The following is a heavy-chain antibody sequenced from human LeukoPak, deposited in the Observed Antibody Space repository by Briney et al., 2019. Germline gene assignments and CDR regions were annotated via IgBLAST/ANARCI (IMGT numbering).Heavy chain of an antibody. Sequence: SETLSLTCTVSGGSISSSSYYWGWIRQPPGKGLEWIGSMYYSGSTYYHPSLKSRVTISVDTSTNQFSLKLRSVTAADTAVYYCARQAVLLWFGESRYSWFDPWGQGTLVTVSS. D-gene: IGHD3-10*01. V-gene: IGHV4-39*01. CDR3: ARQAVLLWFGESRYSWFDP. CDR2: MYYSGST. CDR1: GGSISSSSYY. J-gene: IGHJ5*02.